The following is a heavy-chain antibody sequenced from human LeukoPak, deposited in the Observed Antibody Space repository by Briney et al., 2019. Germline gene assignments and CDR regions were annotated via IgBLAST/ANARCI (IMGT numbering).Heavy chain of an antibody. V-gene: IGHV3-23*01. Sequence: QAGGSLRLSCAASGFTFSNYAMSWVRQAPGKGLEWVSAISGSGGNTYYADSVKGRFTISRDNSKNTLYLQVNSLRAEDTAAYYCAKDRSGWYVWDFWGQGTLVTVSS. CDR2: ISGSGGNT. D-gene: IGHD6-19*01. CDR3: AKDRSGWYVWDF. CDR1: GFTFSNYA. J-gene: IGHJ4*02.